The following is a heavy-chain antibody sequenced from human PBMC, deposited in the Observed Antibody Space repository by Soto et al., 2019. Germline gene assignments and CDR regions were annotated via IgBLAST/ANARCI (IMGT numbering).Heavy chain of an antibody. Sequence: PGGALRLSCEASGFTFSNSAISWVRQAPGKGLEWVSTIVGSGGGKYYADSENGRFTISGDNSKNTLFLQMNSLRADDSALYYCARHWGIFAYWGQGTLVTVSS. CDR3: ARHWGIFAY. CDR1: GFTFSNSA. D-gene: IGHD7-27*01. J-gene: IGHJ4*02. CDR2: IVGSGGGK. V-gene: IGHV3-23*01.